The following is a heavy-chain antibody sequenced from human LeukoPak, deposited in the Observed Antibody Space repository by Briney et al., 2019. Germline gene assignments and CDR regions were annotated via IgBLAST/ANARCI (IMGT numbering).Heavy chain of an antibody. Sequence: TGGSLRLPCAASGFTFSNYWMNWVRQAPGKGLECLANIKQDGSETCYADSVKGRFTISRDNAKNSLYLQMNSLRAEDTAVYYCARETPRRGETRDGYRWGQGTLVTVSS. J-gene: IGHJ4*02. CDR3: ARETPRRGETRDGYR. CDR1: GFTFSNYW. D-gene: IGHD5-24*01. V-gene: IGHV3-7*01. CDR2: IKQDGSET.